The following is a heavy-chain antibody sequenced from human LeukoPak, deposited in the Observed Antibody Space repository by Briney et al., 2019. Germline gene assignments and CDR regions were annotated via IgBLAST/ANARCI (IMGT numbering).Heavy chain of an antibody. CDR1: GFTFSDYN. V-gene: IGHV3-11*01. CDR3: ARSIGLTGGGVDV. J-gene: IGHJ6*02. Sequence: GGSLRLSSADSGFTFSDYNMNWGCEAPGTGPVRGSHFTNGGSTIHYTDSAKGRFTISRDNAKKTLYLQMNSLRAEDTGVYYCARSIGLTGGGVDVWGQGTTVTVSS. D-gene: IGHD3-9*01. CDR2: FTNGGSTI.